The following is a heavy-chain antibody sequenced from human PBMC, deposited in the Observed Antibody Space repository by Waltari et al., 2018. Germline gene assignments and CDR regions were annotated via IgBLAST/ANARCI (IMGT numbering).Heavy chain of an antibody. D-gene: IGHD3-22*01. CDR1: GGTFSSYA. J-gene: IGHJ1*01. V-gene: IGHV1-69*04. Sequence: QVQLVQSGAEVKKPGSSVKVSCKASGGTFSSYAISWVRQAPGQGLEWMGRIIPILGIANYAQKFQGGVPITADKSTSTAYMELSSLRSEDTAVYYCASYYYDSSGYRVLYFQHWGQGTLVTVSS. CDR2: IIPILGIA. CDR3: ASYYYDSSGYRVLYFQH.